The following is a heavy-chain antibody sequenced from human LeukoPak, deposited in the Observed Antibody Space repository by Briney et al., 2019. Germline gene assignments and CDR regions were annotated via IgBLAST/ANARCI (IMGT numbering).Heavy chain of an antibody. CDR2: FNPNSGGT. V-gene: IGHV1-2*02. J-gene: IGHJ4*02. Sequence: ASVKVSFKASGYTFTDYYMQWVRQAPGQGLEWMGWFNPNSGGTNYAQKFQGRVTMTRDTSISTAYMELSRLRSDDTAVYYCARGGLSSTSRFIDYWGQGTLVTVSS. CDR1: GYTFTDYY. CDR3: ARGGLSSTSRFIDY. D-gene: IGHD2-2*01.